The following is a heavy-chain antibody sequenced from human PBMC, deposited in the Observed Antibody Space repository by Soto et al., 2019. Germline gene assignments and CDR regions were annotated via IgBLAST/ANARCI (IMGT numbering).Heavy chain of an antibody. D-gene: IGHD3-10*01. J-gene: IGHJ4*02. CDR1: GFTFSSYG. Sequence: GGSLRLSCAASGFTFSSYGMHWVRQAPGKGLEWVAVISYDGSNKYYADSVKGRFTISRDNSKNTLYLQMNSLRAEDTAVYYCAPRFGAFDYWGQGTLVTVSS. V-gene: IGHV3-30*03. CDR2: ISYDGSNK. CDR3: APRFGAFDY.